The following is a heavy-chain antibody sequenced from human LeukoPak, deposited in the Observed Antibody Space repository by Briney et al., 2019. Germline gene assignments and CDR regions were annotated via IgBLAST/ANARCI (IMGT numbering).Heavy chain of an antibody. Sequence: GESLKISCKGSGYSFTSYWIGWVRQMPGKGLEWMGIFYPGDSDTRYSPSFQGQVTISADKSISTAYLQWSSLKASDTATYYCARQYYDSSGYSFFDYWGQGTLVTVSS. CDR2: FYPGDSDT. J-gene: IGHJ4*02. D-gene: IGHD3-22*01. V-gene: IGHV5-51*01. CDR1: GYSFTSYW. CDR3: ARQYYDSSGYSFFDY.